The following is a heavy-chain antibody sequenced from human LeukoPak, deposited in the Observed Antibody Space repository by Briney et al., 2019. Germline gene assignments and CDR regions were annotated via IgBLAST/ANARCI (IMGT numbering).Heavy chain of an antibody. V-gene: IGHV3-30*18. CDR2: ISYDGSNK. D-gene: IGHD5-12*01. CDR3: AKSGSYSGYDVGVYFDY. CDR1: GFTFSRYG. Sequence: PGGSLRLSCAASGFTFSRYGMHWVRQAPGKGLEWVAVISYDGSNKYYAGSVKGRFTISSDNSKNTLYLQMSSLRPEDTAVYNCAKSGSYSGYDVGVYFDYWGQGTLVTVSS. J-gene: IGHJ4*02.